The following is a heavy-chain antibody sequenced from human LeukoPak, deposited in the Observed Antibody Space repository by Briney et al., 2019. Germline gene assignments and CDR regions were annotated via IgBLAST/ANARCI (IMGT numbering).Heavy chain of an antibody. CDR3: ARDGASVGATIDY. Sequence: SETLSLTCTVSGYSISSDYYWGWIRQPPGKGLEWIGSIYHSGTTYYSPSLKSRVTISVDTSKNQFSLKLSSVTAADTAVYYCARDGASVGATIDYWGQGTLVTVSS. J-gene: IGHJ4*02. D-gene: IGHD1-26*01. CDR1: GYSISSDYY. V-gene: IGHV4-38-2*02. CDR2: IYHSGTT.